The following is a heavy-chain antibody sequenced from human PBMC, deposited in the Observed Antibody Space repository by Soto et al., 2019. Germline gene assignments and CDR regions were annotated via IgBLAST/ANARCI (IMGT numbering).Heavy chain of an antibody. CDR1: GSTFSSYA. CDR2: ISYDGSNK. D-gene: IGHD2-2*01. V-gene: IGHV3-30-3*01. J-gene: IGHJ4*02. Sequence: PGRSLRLSCAASGSTFSSYAMHWVCQAPGKGLEWVAVISYDGSNKYYADSVKGRFTISRDNSKNTLYLQMNSLRAEDTAVYYCARDQGSSAGDYWGQGTLVTVSS. CDR3: ARDQGSSAGDY.